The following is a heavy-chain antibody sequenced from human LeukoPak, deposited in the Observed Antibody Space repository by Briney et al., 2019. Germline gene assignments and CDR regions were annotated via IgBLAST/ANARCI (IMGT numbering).Heavy chain of an antibody. CDR2: ISSSGSTI. D-gene: IGHD1-26*01. CDR1: GFTFSSYS. V-gene: IGHV3-48*04. Sequence: HPGGSLRLSCAASGFTFSSYSMNWVRQAPGKGLEWVSYISSSGSTIYYADSVKGRFTISRDNAKNSLYLQMNSLRAEDTAVYYCARFPGVYGELHYWGQGTLVTVSS. J-gene: IGHJ4*02. CDR3: ARFPGVYGELHY.